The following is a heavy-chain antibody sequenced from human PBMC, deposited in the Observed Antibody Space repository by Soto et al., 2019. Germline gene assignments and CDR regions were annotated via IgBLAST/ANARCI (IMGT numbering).Heavy chain of an antibody. J-gene: IGHJ5*02. V-gene: IGHV3-33*01. CDR3: ARASPPDH. CDR2: VWSDGSTT. CDR1: GFTFSSYG. Sequence: QVQLVESGGGVVQPGRSLRLSCAASGFTFSSYGMHWVRQPPGRGLEWVAVVWSDGSTTNHADSVKGRFTISRDNSKNTLYLQTNSLSAEDTAVYFCARASPPDHWGQGTLVAVSS.